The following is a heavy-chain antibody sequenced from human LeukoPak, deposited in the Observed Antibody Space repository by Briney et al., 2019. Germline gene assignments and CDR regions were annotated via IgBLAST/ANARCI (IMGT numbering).Heavy chain of an antibody. D-gene: IGHD1-26*01. CDR1: GGSIRSYY. V-gene: IGHV4-59*01. J-gene: IGHJ4*02. Sequence: SETLSLTFAVSGGSIRSYYWNWVRQPPGKGLEWIGYMYYSGSTNYNPSLKRRVTISGDTSNNQFSLKLNSVTAADTAVYYCGGGGTYSQFDYWGQGTLVTVSS. CDR2: MYYSGST. CDR3: GGGGTYSQFDY.